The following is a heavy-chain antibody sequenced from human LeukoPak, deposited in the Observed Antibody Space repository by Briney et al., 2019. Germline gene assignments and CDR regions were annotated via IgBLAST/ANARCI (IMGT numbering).Heavy chain of an antibody. CDR3: ALSKIDAFDI. V-gene: IGHV4-39*01. CDR2: IYYSGST. Sequence: NSSETLSLTCSVSGGSIRSSSYYWGWLRQPPGKGLEWIGTIYYSGSTHYNPSLKSRVSISGDMSKKQFYLKMSSVTAADTAVYYCALSKIDAFDIWGQGTVVTVSS. J-gene: IGHJ3*02. CDR1: GGSIRSSSYY.